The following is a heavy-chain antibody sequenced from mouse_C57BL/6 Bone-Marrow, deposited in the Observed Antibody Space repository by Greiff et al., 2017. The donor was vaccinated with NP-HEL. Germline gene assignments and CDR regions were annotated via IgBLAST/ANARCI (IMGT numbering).Heavy chain of an antibody. CDR1: GFTFSDYY. CDR3: ARDYDYNFDV. D-gene: IGHD2-4*01. V-gene: IGHV5-12*01. J-gene: IGHJ1*03. Sequence: EVMLVESGGGLVQPGGSLKLSCAASGFTFSDYYMYWVRQTPEKRLEWVAYISNGGGSTYYPDTVKGRFTISRDNAKNTLYLQMSRLKSEDTAMYYRARDYDYNFDVWGTGTTVTVSS. CDR2: ISNGGGST.